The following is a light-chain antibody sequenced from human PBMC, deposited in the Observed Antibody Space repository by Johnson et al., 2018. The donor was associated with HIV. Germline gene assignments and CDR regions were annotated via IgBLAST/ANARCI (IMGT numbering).Light chain of an antibody. V-gene: IGLV1-51*02. Sequence: QSVLTQPPSVSAAPGQKVTISCSGSSSNIGNNYVSWYQQLPGTAPKLLIYENNKRPSGIPDRFSGSKSGTSATLGITGLQTGDEDDYYCGTWDNSMSAGGVFGTGTKVTVL. CDR2: ENN. J-gene: IGLJ1*01. CDR1: SSNIGNNY. CDR3: GTWDNSMSAGGV.